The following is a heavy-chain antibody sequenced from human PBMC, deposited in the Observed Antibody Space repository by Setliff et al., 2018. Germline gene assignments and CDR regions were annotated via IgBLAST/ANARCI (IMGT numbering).Heavy chain of an antibody. J-gene: IGHJ4*02. CDR1: GGAISNYY. CDR2: IYYSGST. Sequence: SETLSLTCTVSGGAISNYYWSWIRQPPGKGLEWIGYIYYSGSTNYNPSLKSRVTISVDTSKKQLSLKLSSVTAADTAVYYCAREYYYARSRNFDYWGQGTLVTVSS. D-gene: IGHD3-22*01. V-gene: IGHV4-59*01. CDR3: AREYYYARSRNFDY.